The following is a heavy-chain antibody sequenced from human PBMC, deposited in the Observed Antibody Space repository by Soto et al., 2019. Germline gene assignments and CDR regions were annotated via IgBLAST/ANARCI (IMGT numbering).Heavy chain of an antibody. J-gene: IGHJ3*02. D-gene: IGHD2-15*01. CDR3: ASDVTPGGSSAFDI. V-gene: IGHV3-30-3*01. CDR2: ISYGGSDK. Sequence: QVQLVESGGGVVQPGRSLRLSCAASGFTFNSYAMHWVRQAPGKGLEWVAVISYGGSDKYYADSVKGRFTISRDNSKNTLYVQMNSLRAEDTAVYYCASDVTPGGSSAFDIWGQGTMVTVSS. CDR1: GFTFNSYA.